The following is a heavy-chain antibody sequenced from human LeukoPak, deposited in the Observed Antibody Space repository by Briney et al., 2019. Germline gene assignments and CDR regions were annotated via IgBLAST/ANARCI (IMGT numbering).Heavy chain of an antibody. CDR3: ARRPVLEWLSRPVDY. CDR2: ISAYNGNT. D-gene: IGHD3-3*01. J-gene: IGHJ4*02. CDR1: GCTFTSYG. V-gene: IGHV1-18*01. Sequence: GASVKVSCKASGCTFTSYGISWVRQAPGQGLEWMGWISAYNGNTNYAQKLQGRVTMTTDTSTSTAYMELRSLRSDDTAVYYCARRPVLEWLSRPVDYWGQGTLVTVSS.